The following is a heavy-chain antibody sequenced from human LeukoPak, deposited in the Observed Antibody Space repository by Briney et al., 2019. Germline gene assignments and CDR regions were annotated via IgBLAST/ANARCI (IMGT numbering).Heavy chain of an antibody. V-gene: IGHV3-7*04. D-gene: IGHD2-15*01. CDR2: IHQDGNEK. Sequence: GGSLRLSCAASGFTFSTYWMSWVRQAPGKGLEWVANIHQDGNEKYYVDSVKGRSTISRDNAKNSLYLQMNGLRAEDTAVYYCARGDKFSGDYWGQGTLVTVSS. J-gene: IGHJ4*02. CDR3: ARGDKFSGDY. CDR1: GFTFSTYW.